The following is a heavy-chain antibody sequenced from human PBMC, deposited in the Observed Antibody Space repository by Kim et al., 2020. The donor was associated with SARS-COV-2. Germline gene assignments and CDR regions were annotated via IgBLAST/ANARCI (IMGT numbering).Heavy chain of an antibody. Sequence: QKFQGRVTITADESTSTAYMELSSLRSEDTAVYYCARGAIVATIHDAFDIWGQGTMVTVSS. CDR3: ARGAIVATIHDAFDI. J-gene: IGHJ3*02. V-gene: IGHV1-69*01. D-gene: IGHD5-12*01.